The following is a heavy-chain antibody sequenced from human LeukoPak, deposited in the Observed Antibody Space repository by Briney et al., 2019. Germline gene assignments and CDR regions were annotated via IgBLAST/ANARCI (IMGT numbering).Heavy chain of an antibody. CDR2: IIPIFGTA. Sequence: SVKVSCKASGGTFSSYAISWVRQAPGQGLEWMGGIIPIFGTANYAQKFQGRVTITADESTSTAYMELSSLRSEGTAVYYCARTMGSSSWSFDYWGQGTLVTVSS. J-gene: IGHJ4*02. D-gene: IGHD6-13*01. CDR3: ARTMGSSSWSFDY. CDR1: GGTFSSYA. V-gene: IGHV1-69*13.